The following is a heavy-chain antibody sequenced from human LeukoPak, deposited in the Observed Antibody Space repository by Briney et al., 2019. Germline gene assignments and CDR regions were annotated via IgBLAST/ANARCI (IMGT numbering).Heavy chain of an antibody. Sequence: SETLSLTCAVYGGSFSGYYWSWIRQPPGKGLEWIGEINHSGSTNYNPSLKSRVTISVDTSKNQFSLKLSSVTAADTAVYYCARGPFWSGYYTGYYYYYMDVWGKGTTVTVS. CDR2: INHSGST. CDR3: ARGPFWSGYYTGYYYYYMDV. J-gene: IGHJ6*03. CDR1: GGSFSGYY. D-gene: IGHD3-3*01. V-gene: IGHV4-34*01.